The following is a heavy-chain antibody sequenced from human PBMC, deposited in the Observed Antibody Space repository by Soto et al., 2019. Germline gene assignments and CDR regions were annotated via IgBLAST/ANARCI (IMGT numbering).Heavy chain of an antibody. V-gene: IGHV3-30*18. Sequence: GGSLRLSCAASGFTFSSYGMHWVRQAPGKGLEWVAVISYDGSNKYYADSVKGRFTISRDNSKNTLYLQMNSLRAEDTAVYYCAKVRRSGHYDYVWGSYRSEYFQHWGQGTLVTVSS. CDR1: GFTFSSYG. CDR3: AKVRRSGHYDYVWGSYRSEYFQH. D-gene: IGHD3-16*02. CDR2: ISYDGSNK. J-gene: IGHJ1*01.